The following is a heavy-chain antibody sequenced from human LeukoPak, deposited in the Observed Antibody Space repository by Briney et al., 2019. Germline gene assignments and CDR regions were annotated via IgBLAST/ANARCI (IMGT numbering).Heavy chain of an antibody. D-gene: IGHD6-6*01. CDR2: IYYSGST. V-gene: IGHV4-61*01. CDR3: ARVLIAARMVFDY. Sequence: TSETLSLTCTVSSDSVSSGSYHGSSIRQPPGKGLEWIGYIYYSGSTNYNPSLKSRVTISVDTSKNQFSLKLSSVTAADTAVYYCARVLIAARMVFDYWGQGTLVTVSS. CDR1: SDSVSSGSYH. J-gene: IGHJ4*02.